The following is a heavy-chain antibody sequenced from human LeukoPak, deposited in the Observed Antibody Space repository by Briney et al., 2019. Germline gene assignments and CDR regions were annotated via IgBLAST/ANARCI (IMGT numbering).Heavy chain of an antibody. V-gene: IGHV4-59*01. CDR2: VYNTGST. Sequence: SETLSLTCTVSGGSISTYYWSWIRQPPGKGLEWIGNVYNTGSTNYNPSLESRVTISVDTSKNHFSLRLSSVTAADTAVYYCARAVGDSGYGRYFDYWGRGTVVTVSS. J-gene: IGHJ4*02. D-gene: IGHD5-12*01. CDR3: ARAVGDSGYGRYFDY. CDR1: GGSISTYY.